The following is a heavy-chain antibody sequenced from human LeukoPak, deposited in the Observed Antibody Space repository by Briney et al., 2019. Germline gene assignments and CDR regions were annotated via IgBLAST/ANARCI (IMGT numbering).Heavy chain of an antibody. D-gene: IGHD3-10*01. V-gene: IGHV4-4*02. Sequence: PSGTLSLTCAVSRGSISSSNWWSWVRQPPGQGLEWIGEIYHSGSTNYNPSLKSRVSISVDKSKNQFSLKLSSVTAADTAVYYCARVGSYYYGSGSWYYWGQGTLVTVSS. CDR3: ARVGSYYYGSGSWYY. J-gene: IGHJ4*02. CDR1: RGSISSSNW. CDR2: IYHSGST.